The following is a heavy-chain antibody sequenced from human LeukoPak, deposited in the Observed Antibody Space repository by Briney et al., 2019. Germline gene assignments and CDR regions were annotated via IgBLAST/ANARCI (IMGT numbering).Heavy chain of an antibody. D-gene: IGHD6-19*01. CDR2: IYHSGST. CDR3: ASSGWYGEPYIQH. J-gene: IGHJ1*01. CDR1: GGSFSGYY. Sequence: KPSETLSLTCAVYGGSFSGYYWSWIRQPPGKGLEWIGEIYHSGSTNYNPSLKSRVTISVDKSKNQFSLKLSSVTAADTAVYYCASSGWYGEPYIQHWGRGTLVTVSS. V-gene: IGHV4-34*01.